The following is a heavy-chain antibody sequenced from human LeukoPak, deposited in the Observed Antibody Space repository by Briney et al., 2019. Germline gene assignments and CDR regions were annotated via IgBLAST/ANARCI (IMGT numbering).Heavy chain of an antibody. V-gene: IGHV7-4-1*02. CDR2: INTKTANP. CDR3: ARVAGFGERGMDV. J-gene: IGHJ4*02. Sequence: GASVKVSCKASGYQFISYTMSWVRQAPGQGLEWMGWINTKTANPTYAQDFTGRFVFSLDTSVSTAYLQISGLKAGDTAVYYCARVAGFGERGMDVWGQGTLVTVSS. D-gene: IGHD3-10*01. CDR1: GYQFISYT.